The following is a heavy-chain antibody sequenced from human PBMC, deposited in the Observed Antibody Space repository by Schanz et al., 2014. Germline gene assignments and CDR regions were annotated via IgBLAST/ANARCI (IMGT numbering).Heavy chain of an antibody. V-gene: IGHV3-48*01. CDR3: ARDNRYYLFDY. CDR1: GITFSSHS. Sequence: EVHLVESGGGLVQPGGSLRLSCAASGITFSSHSFNWVRQAPGKGLEWISNITYNGGTIYYADSVKGRFTISRDNAKNTLYLQLGSLSAEDTAVYFCARDNRYYLFDYWGQGALVTVSS. D-gene: IGHD3-16*02. J-gene: IGHJ4*02. CDR2: ITYNGGTI.